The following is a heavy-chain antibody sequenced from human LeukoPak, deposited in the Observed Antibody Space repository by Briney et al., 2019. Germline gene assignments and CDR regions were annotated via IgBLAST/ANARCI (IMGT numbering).Heavy chain of an antibody. Sequence: GESLKVFFKGSGYSFTTYWISWVRQMPGKGLEWMGVIDPSDSYTYYIPSFQGHVTISADKSISTAYLQWSSLQASDTAMYYCARRLATVRSPFDIWGQGTMVTVSS. D-gene: IGHD3-16*01. J-gene: IGHJ3*02. CDR2: IDPSDSYT. CDR3: ARRLATVRSPFDI. CDR1: GYSFTTYW. V-gene: IGHV5-10-1*01.